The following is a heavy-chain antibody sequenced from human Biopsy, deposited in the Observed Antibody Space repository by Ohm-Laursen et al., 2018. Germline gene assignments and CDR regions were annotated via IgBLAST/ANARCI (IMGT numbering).Heavy chain of an antibody. J-gene: IGHJ6*02. Sequence: SDTLSLTCAVSGYSVTNDYYWGWIRQPPGKGLEWIGNIYYDGITYYNPSLESRVAMSVDTSKNQFSLRLTSVTAADTAVYYCARVAGGYAYYYGMDVWGQGTTVIVSS. CDR2: IYYDGIT. V-gene: IGHV4-38-2*01. D-gene: IGHD5-12*01. CDR3: ARVAGGYAYYYGMDV. CDR1: GYSVTNDYY.